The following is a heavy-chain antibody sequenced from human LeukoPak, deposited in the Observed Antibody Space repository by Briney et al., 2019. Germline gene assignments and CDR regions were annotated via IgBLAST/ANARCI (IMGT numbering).Heavy chain of an antibody. D-gene: IGHD4-17*01. CDR3: ARLGARQMLEY. CDR2: IKQDGGQI. CDR1: EFTFSSYW. J-gene: IGHJ4*02. V-gene: IGHV3-7*01. Sequence: GGSLRLSCAASEFTFSSYWMSWVRQAPGKGLEWVANIKQDGGQIYYLESVKGRFTVSRDNAKNSLYLQMNSLRAEDTAVYYCARLGARQMLEYWGQGTLVTVSS.